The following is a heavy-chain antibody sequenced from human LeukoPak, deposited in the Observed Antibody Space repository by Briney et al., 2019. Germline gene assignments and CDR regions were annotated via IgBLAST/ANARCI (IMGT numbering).Heavy chain of an antibody. D-gene: IGHD6-13*01. CDR3: ARDTSAERGQQLAN. CDR2: ISYDGSNK. CDR1: GFTFSSYG. Sequence: GGSLRLSCAASGFTFSSYGMHWVRQAPGKGLEWVAVISYDGSNKYYADSVKGRFTISRDNAKNSLFLQMNSLRVEDTAVYYCARDTSAERGQQLANWGQGTLVTVSS. J-gene: IGHJ4*02. V-gene: IGHV3-30*03.